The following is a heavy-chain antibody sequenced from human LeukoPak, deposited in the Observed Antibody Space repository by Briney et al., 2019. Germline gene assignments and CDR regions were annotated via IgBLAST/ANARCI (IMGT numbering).Heavy chain of an antibody. Sequence: GGSLRLSCAASGFTFSSYWMSWIRQAPGKGLEWVANIKEDGTEKYYVDSVKGRFTISRDNAKISLYLQMNSLRAEDTAVYYCARLLAYGSGAEAFDYWGQGALVTVSS. V-gene: IGHV3-7*01. CDR3: ARLLAYGSGAEAFDY. D-gene: IGHD3-10*01. CDR2: IKEDGTEK. CDR1: GFTFSSYW. J-gene: IGHJ4*02.